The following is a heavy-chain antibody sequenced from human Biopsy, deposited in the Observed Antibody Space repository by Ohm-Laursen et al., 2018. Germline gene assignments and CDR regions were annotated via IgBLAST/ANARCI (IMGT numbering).Heavy chain of an antibody. D-gene: IGHD3-10*01. CDR1: GFTFRSYA. V-gene: IGHV3-23*01. CDR3: ARQFASGRFYFDY. Sequence: SLRLSCSASGFTFRSYAMAWVRRAPGKGLEWVSTASATGAATYYADSVKGRFIISRDNSKNTLYLQMDILRADDSAIYYCARQFASGRFYFDYWGRGTRVTVSS. J-gene: IGHJ4*02. CDR2: ASATGAAT.